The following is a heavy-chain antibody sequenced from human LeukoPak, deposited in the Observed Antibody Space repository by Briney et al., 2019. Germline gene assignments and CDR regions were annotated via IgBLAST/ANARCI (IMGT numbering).Heavy chain of an antibody. Sequence: GGSLRLSCAASGFNFEDCGMIWVRQAPGKGPEWVSGINWNGGSTDYADSVRGRFTISRDNAKNSLYLQMNSLSAEDMAFYYCARVQSSTWTGGAFDLWGQGKMVTVSS. J-gene: IGHJ3*01. CDR3: ARVQSSTWTGGAFDL. CDR2: INWNGGST. CDR1: GFNFEDCG. V-gene: IGHV3-20*04. D-gene: IGHD6-13*01.